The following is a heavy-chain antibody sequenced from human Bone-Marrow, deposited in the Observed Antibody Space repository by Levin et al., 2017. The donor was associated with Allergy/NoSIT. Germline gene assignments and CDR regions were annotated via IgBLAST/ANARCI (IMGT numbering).Heavy chain of an antibody. D-gene: IGHD4-17*01. J-gene: IGHJ5*02. CDR1: GFTFSSYS. CDR2: ISSSSSYI. Sequence: GESLKISCAASGFTFSSYSMNWVRQAPGKGLEWVSSISSSSSYIYYADSVKGRFTISRDNAKNSLYLQMNSLRAEDTAVYYCARGYGTVTPNWFDPWGQGTLVTVSS. V-gene: IGHV3-21*01. CDR3: ARGYGTVTPNWFDP.